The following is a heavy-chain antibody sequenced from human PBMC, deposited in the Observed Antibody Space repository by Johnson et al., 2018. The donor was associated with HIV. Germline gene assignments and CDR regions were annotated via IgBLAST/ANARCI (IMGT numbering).Heavy chain of an antibody. J-gene: IGHJ3*01. CDR1: GSMFRSFW. Sequence: VQLVESGGGLVRPGGSLRLSCAASGSMFRSFWMTWVRQAPGMGVEWGANIKQDGTDAYYVDTVKGRFTISRDNAKNSLYLQMNSLRVEDTAVYYCARYPIRDDAFDVWGQGTMVTVSS. V-gene: IGHV3-7*01. CDR2: IKQDGTDA. CDR3: ARYPIRDDAFDV. D-gene: IGHD5-12*01.